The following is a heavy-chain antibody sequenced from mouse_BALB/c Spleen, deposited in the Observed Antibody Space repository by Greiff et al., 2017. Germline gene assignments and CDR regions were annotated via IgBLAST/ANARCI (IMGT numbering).Heavy chain of an antibody. J-gene: IGHJ3*01. D-gene: IGHD1-1*01. V-gene: IGHV5-12-2*01. Sequence: EVKLVESGGGLVQPGGSLKLSCAASGFTFSSYTMSWVRQTPEKRLEWVAYISNGGGSTYYPDTVKGRFTISRDNAKNTLYLQMSSLKSEDTAMYYCARHDPIYYYGSSYPAYWGQGTLVTVSA. CDR2: ISNGGGST. CDR1: GFTFSSYT. CDR3: ARHDPIYYYGSSYPAY.